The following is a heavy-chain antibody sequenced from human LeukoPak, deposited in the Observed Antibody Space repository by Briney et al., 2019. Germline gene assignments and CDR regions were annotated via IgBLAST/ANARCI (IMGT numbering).Heavy chain of an antibody. J-gene: IGHJ4*02. CDR2: IYASGSV. CDR1: GGSPTNPTYF. D-gene: IGHD6-19*01. CDR3: ARFRSGGWYYFDS. Sequence: PSETLSLTCTVSGGSPTNPTYFQWSWIRQPPGKGLELIGKIYASGSVKFNPALESRLTMSLDTSRSQFFLQLSSVTAEDSAVYYCARFRSGGWYYFDSWGQGTRVTVSS. V-gene: IGHV4-61*01.